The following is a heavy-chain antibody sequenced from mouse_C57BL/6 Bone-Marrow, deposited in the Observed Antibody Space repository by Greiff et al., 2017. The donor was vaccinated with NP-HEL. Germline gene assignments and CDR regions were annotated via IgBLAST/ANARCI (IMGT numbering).Heavy chain of an antibody. Sequence: EVKVVESGGGLVKPGGSLKLSCAASGFTFSSYAMSWVRQTPEKRLEWVATISDGGSYTYYPANVKGRFTISRDNAKNNLYLQMSHLKSEDTAMYYCARDGGYYPYYFDYWGQGTTLTVSS. J-gene: IGHJ2*01. CDR3: ARDGGYYPYYFDY. CDR2: ISDGGSYT. D-gene: IGHD2-3*01. CDR1: GFTFSSYA. V-gene: IGHV5-4*01.